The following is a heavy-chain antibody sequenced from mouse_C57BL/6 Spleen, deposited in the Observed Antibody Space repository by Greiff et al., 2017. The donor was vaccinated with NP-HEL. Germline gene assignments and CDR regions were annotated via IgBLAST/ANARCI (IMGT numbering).Heavy chain of an antibody. V-gene: IGHV1-18*01. CDR1: GYTFTDYN. D-gene: IGHD1-1*01. J-gene: IGHJ3*01. Sequence: EVQLQQSGPELVKPGASVKIPCKASGYTFTDYNMDWVKQSHGKSLEWIGDINPNNGGTIYNQKFKGKATLTVDKSSSTAYMELRSLTSEDTAVYYCARGELLLRSAWFAYWGQGTLVTVSA. CDR3: ARGELLLRSAWFAY. CDR2: INPNNGGT.